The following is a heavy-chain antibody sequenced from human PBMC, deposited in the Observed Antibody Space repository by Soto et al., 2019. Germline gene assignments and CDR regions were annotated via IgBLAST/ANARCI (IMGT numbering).Heavy chain of an antibody. CDR3: ATFSSYSDY. J-gene: IGHJ4*02. Sequence: GSLRPSCPASGXTLSEGGMTWVRQAPGKGLEWVGRMKSQGEGETTEYAEPVKGRFTSSRDDSEYTLYIQMNTMKSQDTAGYYCATFSSYSDYWGTGTLGAVSS. D-gene: IGHD3-3*02. CDR2: MKSQGEGETT. V-gene: IGHV3-15*01. CDR1: GXTLSEGG.